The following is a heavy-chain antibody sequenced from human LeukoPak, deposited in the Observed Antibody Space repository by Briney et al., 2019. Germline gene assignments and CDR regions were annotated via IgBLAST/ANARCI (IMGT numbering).Heavy chain of an antibody. CDR1: GFTFSSYA. J-gene: IGHJ4*02. CDR2: ISGSGGST. V-gene: IGHV3-23*01. CDR3: ARPPHPHYDILTGYYDYYFDY. Sequence: GGSLRLSCAASGFTFSSYAMSWVRQAPGKGLEWVSAISGSGGSTYYADSVKGRFTISRDNSKNTLYLQMNSLRAEDTAVYYCARPPHPHYDILTGYYDYYFDYWGQGTLVTVSS. D-gene: IGHD3-9*01.